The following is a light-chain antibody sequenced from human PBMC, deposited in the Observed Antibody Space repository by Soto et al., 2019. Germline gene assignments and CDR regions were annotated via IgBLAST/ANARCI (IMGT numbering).Light chain of an antibody. CDR1: SSNIGGNS. V-gene: IGLV1-51*01. Sequence: QSVLTQPPSVSAAPGQKVTISCSGSSSNIGGNSVSWYQQLPGTAPKLLIYDNSKRPSGIPDRFSGSKSSTSANLGITGFQTGDEADYYCGSWDSSLSAYVFGTGTKVTVL. CDR2: DNS. J-gene: IGLJ1*01. CDR3: GSWDSSLSAYV.